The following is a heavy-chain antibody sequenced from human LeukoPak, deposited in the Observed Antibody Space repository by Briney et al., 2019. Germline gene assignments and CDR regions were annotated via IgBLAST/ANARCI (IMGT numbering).Heavy chain of an antibody. Sequence: GGSLRLSCAASGFTFSSYEMNWVRQVPGRGLEWISYSGSTIKYADSVKGRFNVSRDNAKNSLYLQMNSLRAEDTAIYYCARDMRYCGGGSCYGRRYFDYWGQGTLVTVSS. CDR1: GFTFSSYE. CDR2: SGSTI. J-gene: IGHJ4*02. D-gene: IGHD2-15*01. V-gene: IGHV3-48*03. CDR3: ARDMRYCGGGSCYGRRYFDY.